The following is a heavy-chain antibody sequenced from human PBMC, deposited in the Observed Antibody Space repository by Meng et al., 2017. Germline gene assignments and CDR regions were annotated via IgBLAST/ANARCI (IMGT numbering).Heavy chain of an antibody. Sequence: VGTGGGLVLPGRSLRLSCAASGFTFSSYAMHWVRQAPGKGLEWVAVISYDGSNKYYADSVKGRFTISRDNSKNTLYLQMNSLRAEDTAVYYCARDFHDTGAFDYWGQGTLVTVSS. V-gene: IGHV3-30*04. CDR1: GFTFSSYA. CDR3: ARDFHDTGAFDY. D-gene: IGHD3-22*01. CDR2: ISYDGSNK. J-gene: IGHJ4*02.